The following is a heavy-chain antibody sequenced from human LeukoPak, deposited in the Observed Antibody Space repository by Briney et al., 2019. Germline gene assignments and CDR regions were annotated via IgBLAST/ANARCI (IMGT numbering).Heavy chain of an antibody. CDR3: AREIGGSYSAY. CDR2: ISSSSSYI. CDR1: GFTVSNNY. Sequence: AGGSLRLSCAASGFTVSNNYMTWVRQAPGKGLEWVSSISSSSSYIYYADSVKGRFTISRDNAKNSLYLQMNSLRAEDTAVYYCAREIGGSYSAYWGQGTLVTVSS. J-gene: IGHJ4*02. V-gene: IGHV3-21*01. D-gene: IGHD1-26*01.